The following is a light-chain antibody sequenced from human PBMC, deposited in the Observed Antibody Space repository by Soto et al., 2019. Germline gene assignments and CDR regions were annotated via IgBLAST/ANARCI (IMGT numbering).Light chain of an antibody. J-gene: IGLJ3*02. V-gene: IGLV2-14*01. Sequence: QSALTPPASVSGSPGQSITISCTGTSSDVAGYKYVSWYQQHPGKAPKLMIYEVSNRPSGVSNRFSGSKSGNTASLTISGLQPEDEADYYCSSYTSTTTLEGVFGGGTQLTVL. CDR3: SSYTSTTTLEGV. CDR2: EVS. CDR1: SSDVAGYKY.